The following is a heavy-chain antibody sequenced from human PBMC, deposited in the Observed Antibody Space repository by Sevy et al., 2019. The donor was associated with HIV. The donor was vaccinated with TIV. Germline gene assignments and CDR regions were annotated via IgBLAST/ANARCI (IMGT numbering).Heavy chain of an antibody. Sequence: GASVKVSCKASGYTFTSYGISWVRQAPGQGLEWMGWISAYNGNTNYAQKLQGRVTMTTDTSTSTAYMELRSLRSDDTAVYYCERDDGGTTSSYYMDVWGKGTTVTVSS. CDR3: ERDDGGTTSSYYMDV. CDR1: GYTFTSYG. CDR2: ISAYNGNT. V-gene: IGHV1-18*04. J-gene: IGHJ6*03. D-gene: IGHD1-1*01.